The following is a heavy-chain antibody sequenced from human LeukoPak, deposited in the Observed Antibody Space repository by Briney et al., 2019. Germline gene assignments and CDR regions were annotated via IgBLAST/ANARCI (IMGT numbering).Heavy chain of an antibody. CDR2: INPNSGGT. CDR3: AREGTGYYRFDY. J-gene: IGHJ4*02. V-gene: IGHV1-2*02. D-gene: IGHD3-22*01. Sequence: ASVKVSCKTSGYIFTGFYIHWVRQVPGQGLEWMGWINPNSGGTNYAQKFQGRVTMTRDTSISTAYMELSRLRSDDTAVYYCAREGTGYYRFDYWGQGTLVTVSS. CDR1: GYIFTGFY.